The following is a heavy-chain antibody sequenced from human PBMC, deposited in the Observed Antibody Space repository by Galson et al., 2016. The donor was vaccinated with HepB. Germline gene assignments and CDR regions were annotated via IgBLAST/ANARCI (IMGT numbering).Heavy chain of an antibody. CDR1: GDSVSSNSVA. J-gene: IGHJ6*02. CDR2: TYYRSKWYI. Sequence: CAISGDSVSSNSVAWNWIRQSPSRGLEWLGRTYYRSKWYIDYALSEKSRITINPDTSKNQFSLQLNSVTPEDTAVYYCAREFSEYCSSSSCYKYYYYGMDVWGQVTTFTVSS. CDR3: AREFSEYCSSSSCYKYYYYGMDV. V-gene: IGHV6-1*01. D-gene: IGHD2-2*02.